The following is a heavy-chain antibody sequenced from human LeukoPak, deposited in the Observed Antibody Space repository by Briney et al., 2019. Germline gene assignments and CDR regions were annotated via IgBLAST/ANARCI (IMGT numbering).Heavy chain of an antibody. V-gene: IGHV3-9*03. J-gene: IGHJ4*02. Sequence: PGRSLRLSCAASGFSFDDYAMHWVRQAPGKCLEWVSRISWNSGSIAYADSVKGRFTISRDNAKNSLYLQMNSLRAEDMALYYCAKDHSGSYQYFDYWGQGTLVTVSS. CDR2: ISWNSGSI. CDR1: GFSFDDYA. CDR3: AKDHSGSYQYFDY. D-gene: IGHD1-26*01.